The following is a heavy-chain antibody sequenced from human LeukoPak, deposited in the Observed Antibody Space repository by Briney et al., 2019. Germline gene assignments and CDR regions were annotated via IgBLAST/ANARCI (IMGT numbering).Heavy chain of an antibody. V-gene: IGHV4-34*08. Sequence: GSLRLSCAAAGFTFSTFGLSWIRQPPGKGLEWIGEINHSGSTNYNPSLKSRVTISVDTSKNQFSLKLSSVTAADTAVYYCALGGSGWNYWGQRTLVTVSS. CDR1: GFTFSTFG. D-gene: IGHD6-19*01. CDR3: ALGGSGWNY. CDR2: INHSGST. J-gene: IGHJ4*02.